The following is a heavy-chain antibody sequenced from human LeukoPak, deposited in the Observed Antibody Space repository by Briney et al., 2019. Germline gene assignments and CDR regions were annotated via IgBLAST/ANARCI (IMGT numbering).Heavy chain of an antibody. CDR1: GGSISSSSYY. Sequence: SETLSLTCTVSGGSISSSSYYWGWIRQPPGKGLEWIGSTYYSGSTYYNPSLKSRVTISVDTSKNQFFLKLSSVTAADTAVYYCARVSTNWFDPWGQGTLVTVSS. CDR3: ARVSTNWFDP. V-gene: IGHV4-39*07. J-gene: IGHJ5*02. CDR2: TYYSGST.